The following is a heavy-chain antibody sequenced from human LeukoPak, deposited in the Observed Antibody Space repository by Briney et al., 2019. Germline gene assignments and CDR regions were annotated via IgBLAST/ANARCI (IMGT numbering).Heavy chain of an antibody. V-gene: IGHV5-51*01. CDR2: IYPGDSDT. CDR3: ASRPFETTVVPWDFY. D-gene: IGHD4-23*01. J-gene: IGHJ4*02. CDR1: GYTFTNYW. Sequence: GESLKISCKGSGYTFTNYWIGWVRQMPGKGLEWMGIIYPGDSDTKYSPSFEGQVTISADKSINTAYLQWSSLTASDTAMYYCASRPFETTVVPWDFYWGQGTQVTVSS.